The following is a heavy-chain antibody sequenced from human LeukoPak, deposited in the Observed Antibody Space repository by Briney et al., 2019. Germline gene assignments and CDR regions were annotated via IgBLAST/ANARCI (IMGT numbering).Heavy chain of an antibody. CDR1: GFTFSSYS. V-gene: IGHV3-48*01. CDR3: ARVRTSRGVGAAPFDY. D-gene: IGHD1-26*01. CDR2: ISSSSSTI. J-gene: IGHJ4*02. Sequence: GGSLRLSCAASGFTFSSYSMNWVRQAPGKGLEWVSYISSSSSTIYYADSVKGRFTISRDNAKNSLYLQMNSLRAEDTAVYYCARVRTSRGVGAAPFDYWGQGTLVTVSS.